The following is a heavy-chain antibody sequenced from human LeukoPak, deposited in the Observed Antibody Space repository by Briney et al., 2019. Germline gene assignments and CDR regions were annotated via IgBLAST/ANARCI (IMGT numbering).Heavy chain of an antibody. J-gene: IGHJ4*02. Sequence: PSETLSLTCTVSGGSVSSGSYYWSWIRQPPGKGLEWVGYIYYTGSTNYNPSLKSRVTISVDTSKNQFSLKLSSVTAADTAVYYCARFYYDSSGFYYYFGYWGQGALVTVSS. CDR1: GGSVSSGSYY. CDR2: IYYTGST. D-gene: IGHD3-22*01. V-gene: IGHV4-61*01. CDR3: ARFYYDSSGFYYYFGY.